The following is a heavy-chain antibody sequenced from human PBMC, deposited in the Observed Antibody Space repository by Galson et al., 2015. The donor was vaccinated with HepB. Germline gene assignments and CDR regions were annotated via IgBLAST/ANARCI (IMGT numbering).Heavy chain of an antibody. Sequence: SLRLSCAASGFTFSSYAMSWVRQAPGKGLEWVSAISGSGGSTYYADSVKGRFTISRDNSKNTPYLQMNSLRAEDTAVYYCAKVSGAVPVAYAYGMDVWAKGPRSPSP. D-gene: IGHD6-19*01. CDR1: GFTFSSYA. V-gene: IGHV3-23*01. CDR2: ISGSGGST. CDR3: AKVSGAVPVAYAYGMDV. J-gene: IGHJ6*02.